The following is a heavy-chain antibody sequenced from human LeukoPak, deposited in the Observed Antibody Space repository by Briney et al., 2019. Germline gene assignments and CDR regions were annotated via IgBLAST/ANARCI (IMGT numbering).Heavy chain of an antibody. CDR2: ISYDGSNK. J-gene: IGHJ4*02. CDR3: TTDFRATRGSTVTTLGY. Sequence: GGSLRLSCAASGFTFSSYGMHWVRQAPGKGLEWVAVISYDGSNKYYADSVKGRFTISRDNSKNTLYLQMNSLKTEDTAVYYCTTDFRATRGSTVTTLGYWGQGTLVTVSS. D-gene: IGHD4-17*01. V-gene: IGHV3-30*03. CDR1: GFTFSSYG.